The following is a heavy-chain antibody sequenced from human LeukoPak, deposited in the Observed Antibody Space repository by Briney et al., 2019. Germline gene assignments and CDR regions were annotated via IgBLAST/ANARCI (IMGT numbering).Heavy chain of an antibody. CDR3: SRGPSTTLTTF. CDR2: IKPDGDTT. J-gene: IGHJ4*02. Sequence: GGSLRLSCTASGFSFNTYWMTWVHQAPGKGLEWVANIKPDGDTTNYLDSVKGRFTISRDNAKSSLHLQTNGLTAEDTAVYYCSRGPSTTLTTFWGQGTMVTVSS. CDR1: GFSFNTYW. D-gene: IGHD4-17*01. V-gene: IGHV3-7*01.